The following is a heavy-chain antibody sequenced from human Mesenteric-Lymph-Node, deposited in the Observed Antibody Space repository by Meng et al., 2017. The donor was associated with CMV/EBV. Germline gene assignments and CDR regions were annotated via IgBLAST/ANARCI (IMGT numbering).Heavy chain of an antibody. D-gene: IGHD2-2*01. Sequence: GGSLRLSCAASGFIFSSYDMHWVRQAPGKGLEWVTFTRDDGSSQYYADSVKGRFTISRDNSKNILYLQMYSLRAEDTAVYYCAKDLYNRCYQLLSFGRFGFDVWGQGTMVTVSS. V-gene: IGHV3-30*02. CDR3: AKDLYNRCYQLLSFGRFGFDV. CDR2: TRDDGSSQ. J-gene: IGHJ3*01. CDR1: GFIFSSYD.